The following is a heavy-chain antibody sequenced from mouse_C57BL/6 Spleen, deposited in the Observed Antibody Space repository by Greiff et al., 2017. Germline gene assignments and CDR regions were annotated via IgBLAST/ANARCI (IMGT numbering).Heavy chain of an antibody. CDR3: ARPFDGYYNWFAY. CDR1: GFTFSDYG. Sequence: EVMLVESGGGLVKPGGSLKLSCAASGFTFSDYGMHWVRQAPEKGLEWVAYISSGSSTIYYADTVKGRFTISRDNAKNTLFLQMTSLRSEDTAMYYCARPFDGYYNWFAYWGQGTLVTVSA. CDR2: ISSGSSTI. V-gene: IGHV5-17*01. D-gene: IGHD2-3*01. J-gene: IGHJ3*01.